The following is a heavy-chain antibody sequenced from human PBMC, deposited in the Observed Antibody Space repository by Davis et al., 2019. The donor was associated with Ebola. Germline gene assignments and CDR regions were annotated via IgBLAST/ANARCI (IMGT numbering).Heavy chain of an antibody. V-gene: IGHV4-34*01. J-gene: IGHJ4*02. CDR1: GGSFSGYY. CDR3: ARHPAYYYDSSGYYHQGHFDY. CDR2: IYYSGIT. D-gene: IGHD3-22*01. Sequence: MPSETLSLTCAVYGGSFSGYYWSWIRQPPRKGLEWIGSIYYSGITYYNPSLKSRVTISVDTSKNQFSLKLRSVTAADTAVYYCARHPAYYYDSSGYYHQGHFDYWGQGTLVTVSS.